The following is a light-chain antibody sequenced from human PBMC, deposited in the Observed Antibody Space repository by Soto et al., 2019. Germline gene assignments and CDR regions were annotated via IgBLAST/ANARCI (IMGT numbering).Light chain of an antibody. CDR2: GAS. CDR3: QQGFT. V-gene: IGKV3-20*01. J-gene: IGKJ3*01. Sequence: EIVLTQSPGTLSLSPGERATLSCRASQSVSSSYLAWYQQKPGQAPRLLIYGASSRATGIPDRFSGSGSGTDFTLTISRLEPEDFAVSYCQQGFTFGPGTKVDIK. CDR1: QSVSSSY.